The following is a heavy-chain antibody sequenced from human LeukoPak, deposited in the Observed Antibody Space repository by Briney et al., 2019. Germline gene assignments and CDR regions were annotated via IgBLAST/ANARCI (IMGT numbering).Heavy chain of an antibody. D-gene: IGHD3-22*01. CDR3: ARESATMIATFDY. CDR1: GFTFDDYA. J-gene: IGHJ4*02. CDR2: ISWNSGSI. Sequence: GRSLRLSCAASGFTFDDYAMHWVRQAPGKGLEWVSGISWNSGSIGYADSVKGRFTISRDNAKNTLYLQMNSLRAEDTAVYYCARESATMIATFDYWGQGTLVTVSS. V-gene: IGHV3-9*01.